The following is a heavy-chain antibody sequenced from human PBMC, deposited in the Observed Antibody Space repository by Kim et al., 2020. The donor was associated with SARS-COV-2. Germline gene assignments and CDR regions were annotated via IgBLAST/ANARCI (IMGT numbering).Heavy chain of an antibody. CDR1: GYTFTGYY. CDR2: INPNSGGT. Sequence: ASVKVSCKASGYTFTGYYMHWVRQAPGQGLEWMGRINPNSGGTNYAQEFQGRVTMTRDTSISTAYMELSRLRSDDTAVYYCARGRTPGGIRGVYGDLPHFDYWGQGTLVTVSS. V-gene: IGHV1-2*06. CDR3: ARGRTPGGIRGVYGDLPHFDY. D-gene: IGHD4-17*01. J-gene: IGHJ4*02.